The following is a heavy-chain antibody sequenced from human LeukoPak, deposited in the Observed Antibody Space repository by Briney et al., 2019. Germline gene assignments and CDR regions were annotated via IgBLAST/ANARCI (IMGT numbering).Heavy chain of an antibody. V-gene: IGHV4-59*08. Sequence: KPSETLSLTCTVSGGSISNYYWSWVRQPPGEGLEWIGYIYYSGSTTYNPSLKSRVTISVDTSKNQFSLKLSSVTAADTAVYYCARRTYFDLWGRGTLATVSS. CDR1: GGSISNYY. J-gene: IGHJ2*01. CDR3: ARRTYFDL. CDR2: IYYSGST.